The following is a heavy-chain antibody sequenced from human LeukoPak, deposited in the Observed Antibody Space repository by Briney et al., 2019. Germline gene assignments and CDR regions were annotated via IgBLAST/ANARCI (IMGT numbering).Heavy chain of an antibody. J-gene: IGHJ3*02. Sequence: PSETLSLTCTVSGGSISSYYWSWIRQPPGKGLVWIGYIYYSGSTNYNPSLKSRVTISVDTSKNQFSLKLSSVTAADTAVYYCARSRRSEDAFDIWGQGTMVTVSS. CDR3: ARSRRSEDAFDI. V-gene: IGHV4-59*01. CDR2: IYYSGST. CDR1: GGSISSYY. D-gene: IGHD2-2*01.